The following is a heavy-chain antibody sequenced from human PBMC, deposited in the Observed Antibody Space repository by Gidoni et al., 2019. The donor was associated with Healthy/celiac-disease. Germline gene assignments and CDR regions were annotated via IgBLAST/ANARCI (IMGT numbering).Heavy chain of an antibody. CDR3: AKGAWELPH. D-gene: IGHD1-26*01. Sequence: EVQLVESGGGLVQPGGSLRRSCSASGFTFSTYWMHWVGQVPGKGLVWVSRINSDGSSTNYADSVKGRFTISRDNAKNTLYLQMNSLRAEDTAVYYCAKGAWELPHWGQGTLVTVSS. CDR2: INSDGSST. CDR1: GFTFSTYW. V-gene: IGHV3-74*01. J-gene: IGHJ4*02.